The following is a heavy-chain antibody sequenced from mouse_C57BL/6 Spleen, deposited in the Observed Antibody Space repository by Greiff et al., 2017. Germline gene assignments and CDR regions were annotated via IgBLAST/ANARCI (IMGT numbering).Heavy chain of an antibody. V-gene: IGHV1-22*01. Sequence: EVQLLESGPELVKPGASVKMSCEASGYTFTDYNMPWVQQTHGKSLEWIGYINPNNGGTSYNQKFKGKATLTVNKSSSTAYMELRSLTSEDSAVYYWAEAYYSNYYFDYWGQGTTLTVSS. CDR1: GYTFTDYN. D-gene: IGHD2-5*01. CDR2: INPNNGGT. CDR3: AEAYYSNYYFDY. J-gene: IGHJ2*01.